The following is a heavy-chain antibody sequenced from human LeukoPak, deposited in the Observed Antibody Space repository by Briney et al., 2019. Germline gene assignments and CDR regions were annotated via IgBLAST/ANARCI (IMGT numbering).Heavy chain of an antibody. CDR2: IHYSGST. Sequence: SETLSLTCIVSGGSISSSSYYWGWIRQPPGKGLEWIGSIHYSGSTYYNPSLKSRVTISVDTPKYQFSLKLSSVTAADTAVYYCARRAGSGSTKVFDIWGQGTMVTVSS. CDR3: ARRAGSGSTKVFDI. V-gene: IGHV4-39*01. D-gene: IGHD3-10*01. J-gene: IGHJ3*02. CDR1: GGSISSSSYY.